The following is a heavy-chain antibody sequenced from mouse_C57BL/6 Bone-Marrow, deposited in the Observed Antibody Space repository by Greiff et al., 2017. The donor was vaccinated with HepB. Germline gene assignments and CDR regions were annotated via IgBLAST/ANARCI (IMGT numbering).Heavy chain of an antibody. CDR1: GYTFTSYW. CDR3: ARSPHYYGSSYDAMDY. CDR2: IDPSDSYT. J-gene: IGHJ4*01. Sequence: QVQLQQPGAELVKPGASVKLSCKASGYTFTSYWMHWVKQRPGQGLEWIGMIDPSDSYTNYNQKFKGKATLTVDTSSSTAYMQLSSLTSEDSAVYYCARSPHYYGSSYDAMDYWGQGTSVTVSS. V-gene: IGHV1-59*01. D-gene: IGHD1-1*01.